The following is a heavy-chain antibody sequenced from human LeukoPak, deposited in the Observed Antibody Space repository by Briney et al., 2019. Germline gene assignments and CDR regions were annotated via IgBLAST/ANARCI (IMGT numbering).Heavy chain of an antibody. CDR2: IIPIFGTA. J-gene: IGHJ4*02. CDR3: ARDGYYDSSGSYPYYFDY. Sequence: ASVKVSCKASGGTFSSYGVIWVRPAPGQGLEGMRGIIPIFGTANYAQKFQGRVTITADESTSTAYMELSSLRSEDTAVYYCARDGYYDSSGSYPYYFDYWGQGTLVTVSS. V-gene: IGHV1-69*13. CDR1: GGTFSSYG. D-gene: IGHD3-22*01.